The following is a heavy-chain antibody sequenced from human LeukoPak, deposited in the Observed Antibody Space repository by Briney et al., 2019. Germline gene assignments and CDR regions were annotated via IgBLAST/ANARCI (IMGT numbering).Heavy chain of an antibody. CDR1: GFTFSSYG. J-gene: IGHJ4*02. V-gene: IGHV3-30*02. D-gene: IGHD3-10*01. Sequence: GGSLRLSCAASGFTFSSYGMHWVRQAPGKGLEWVAFIRYNGSNKYYADSVKGRFTISRDNSKNTLYLQMNSLRAEDTAVYYCAKERYGSAPDYWGQGTLVTVSS. CDR2: IRYNGSNK. CDR3: AKERYGSAPDY.